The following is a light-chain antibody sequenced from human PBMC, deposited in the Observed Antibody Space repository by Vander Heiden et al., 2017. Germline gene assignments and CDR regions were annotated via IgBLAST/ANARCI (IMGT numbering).Light chain of an antibody. V-gene: IGKV1-39*01. CDR1: QSISSH. J-gene: IGKJ3*01. CDR3: QQMDSTRLS. Sequence: DLQMTQSPSSLSASVGDRVTITCRASQSISSHLNWYQQKPGKAPKLLIYAASILQSGVPSRSTASGPGTDFTLTISRLQLEDFATYYCQQMDSTRLSSGPGTKVDIK. CDR2: AAS.